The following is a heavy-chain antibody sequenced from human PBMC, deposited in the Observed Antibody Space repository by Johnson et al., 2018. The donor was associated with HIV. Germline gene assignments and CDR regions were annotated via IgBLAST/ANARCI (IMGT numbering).Heavy chain of an antibody. J-gene: IGHJ3*02. D-gene: IGHD6-19*01. V-gene: IGHV3-11*04. CDR3: ARIPGSGWEHDAFDI. Sequence: QVQLVESGGGFVKPGGSLRLSCVASGFTFSDYYMTWIRQAPRKGLEWVSYISSSGSTIYYADSVKGRFTISRDNARNSLFLQMNSLRAEDTAVYYCARIPGSGWEHDAFDIWGQGTLVTVSS. CDR1: GFTFSDYY. CDR2: ISSSGSTI.